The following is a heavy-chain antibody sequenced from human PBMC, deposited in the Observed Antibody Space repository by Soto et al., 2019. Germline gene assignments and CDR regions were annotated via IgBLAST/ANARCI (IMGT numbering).Heavy chain of an antibody. CDR3: TRDAYYDFWSGYSGYYYYYMDV. Sequence: GGSLRLSCSASGFTFSSYAMHWVRQAPGKGLENVSPISSDGSSTNYADSVKGRFTISRDNAKNTLYLQMNSLRAEDTAVYYCTRDAYYDFWSGYSGYYYYYMDVWGKGTTVTVSS. V-gene: IGHV3-64*04. CDR2: ISSDGSST. J-gene: IGHJ6*03. D-gene: IGHD3-3*01. CDR1: GFTFSSYA.